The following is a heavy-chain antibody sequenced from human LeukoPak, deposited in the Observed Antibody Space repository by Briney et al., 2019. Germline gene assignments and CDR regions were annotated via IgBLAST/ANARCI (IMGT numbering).Heavy chain of an antibody. V-gene: IGHV4-61*02. J-gene: IGHJ4*02. D-gene: IGHD5-24*01. CDR2: IYTSGST. CDR1: GGSISSGSYY. Sequence: SQTLSLTCTVSGGSISSGSYYWSWIRQPAGKGLEWIGRIYTSGSTNYNPSLKSRVTISVDTSKNQFSLKLSSVTAADTAVYYCARGPRDGYPRGMDYFDYWGQGTLVTVSS. CDR3: ARGPRDGYPRGMDYFDY.